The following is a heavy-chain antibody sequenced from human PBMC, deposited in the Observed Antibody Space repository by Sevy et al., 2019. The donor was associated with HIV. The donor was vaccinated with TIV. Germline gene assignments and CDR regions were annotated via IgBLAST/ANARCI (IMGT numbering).Heavy chain of an antibody. J-gene: IGHJ4*02. CDR1: GFTFSSYG. Sequence: GGSLRLSCAGSGFTFSSYGMNWVRQAPGKGLEWVSYISTGSSNIYYADSVKGRFTISRDNAKNSLYLQMNSLTAEDTAVYYCARGGGLDFWGQGTLVTVSS. CDR3: ARGGGLDF. CDR2: ISTGSSNI. D-gene: IGHD3-10*01. V-gene: IGHV3-48*01.